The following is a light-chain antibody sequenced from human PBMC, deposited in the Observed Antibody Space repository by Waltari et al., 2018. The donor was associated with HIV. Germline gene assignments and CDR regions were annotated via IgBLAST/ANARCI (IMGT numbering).Light chain of an antibody. CDR1: QSDLYSSNNKNY. J-gene: IGKJ4*01. V-gene: IGKV4-1*01. CDR3: QQYYSIPLT. CDR2: WAS. Sequence: IVMTQSPESLAVSLGERATINCKSSQSDLYSSNNKNYLAWYQQKPGQPPKLLIYWASTRESGVPDRFSGSGSGTDFTLTISSLQAEDVAVYYCQQYYSIPLTFGGGTKVEIK.